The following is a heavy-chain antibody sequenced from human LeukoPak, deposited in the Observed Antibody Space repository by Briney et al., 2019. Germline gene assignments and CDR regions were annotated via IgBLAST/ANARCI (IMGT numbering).Heavy chain of an antibody. V-gene: IGHV4-34*01. CDR3: ARGSHYYGSGSFPNFDY. CDR1: GGSFSGYY. D-gene: IGHD3-10*01. J-gene: IGHJ4*02. CDR2: INHSGST. Sequence: PSETLPLTCAVYGGSFSGYYWSWIRQPPGKGLEWIGEINHSGSTNYNPSLKSRVTISVDTSKNQFSLKLSSVTAADTAVYYCARGSHYYGSGSFPNFDYWGQGTLVTVSS.